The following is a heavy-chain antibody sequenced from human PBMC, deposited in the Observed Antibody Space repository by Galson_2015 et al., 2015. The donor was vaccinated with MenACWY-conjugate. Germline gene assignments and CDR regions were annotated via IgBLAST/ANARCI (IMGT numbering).Heavy chain of an antibody. J-gene: IGHJ4*02. Sequence: SLRLSCAASGFTFSSYWMSWVRQAPGKGPEWVANIKQDGSEKYYVDSVKGRFTISRDNAKNSLYLQMNSLRAEDTAVYYCAREGGDSWLNDYWGQGTLVTVSS. CDR3: AREGGDSWLNDY. V-gene: IGHV3-7*03. CDR1: GFTFSSYW. D-gene: IGHD3-16*01. CDR2: IKQDGSEK.